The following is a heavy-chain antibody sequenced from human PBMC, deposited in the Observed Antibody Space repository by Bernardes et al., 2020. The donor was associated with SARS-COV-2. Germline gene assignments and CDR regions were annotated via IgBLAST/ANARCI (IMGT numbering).Heavy chain of an antibody. D-gene: IGHD1-26*01. Sequence: SETLSLTCAVYGGSFSGYYWSWIRQPPGKGLEWIGEINHSGSTNYNPSLKSRVTISVDTSKNQFSLKLSSVTAADTAVYYCAREDSGSYYWAFRYFDYWGQGTLVTVSS. V-gene: IGHV4-34*01. J-gene: IGHJ4*02. CDR1: GGSFSGYY. CDR3: AREDSGSYYWAFRYFDY. CDR2: INHSGST.